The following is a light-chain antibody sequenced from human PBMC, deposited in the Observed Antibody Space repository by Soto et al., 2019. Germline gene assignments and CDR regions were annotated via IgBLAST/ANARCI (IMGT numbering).Light chain of an antibody. V-gene: IGLV1-40*01. Sequence: QSVLTQPPSVSGAPGQRVTISCTGSSSNIGAGYDVHWYQQLPGTAPKLLIYGNSNRPSGVPDRFSGSKSGTSAPLAITGLQAEDEADYYCQSYDRSHYVFGTGTKLTVL. J-gene: IGLJ1*01. CDR2: GNS. CDR3: QSYDRSHYV. CDR1: SSNIGAGYD.